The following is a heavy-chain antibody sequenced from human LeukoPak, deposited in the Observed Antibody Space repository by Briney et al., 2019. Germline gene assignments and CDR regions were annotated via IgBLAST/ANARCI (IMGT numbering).Heavy chain of an antibody. CDR2: ISYSGST. CDR1: GGSISSGSYL. D-gene: IGHD1-26*01. V-gene: IGHV4-39*07. J-gene: IGHJ5*02. Sequence: PSETLSLTCTVSGGSISSGSYLWGCIRQSPGKGLEWIGSISYSGSTYYNPSLKTRVTVSVETSKNQFSLKVTSVTAADTAVYYCARWVGNRNWFDPWGQGTLVTVSS. CDR3: ARWVGNRNWFDP.